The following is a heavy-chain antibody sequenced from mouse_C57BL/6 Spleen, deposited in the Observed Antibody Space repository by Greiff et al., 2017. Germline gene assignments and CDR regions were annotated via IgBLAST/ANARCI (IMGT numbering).Heavy chain of an antibody. CDR2: IYPGSGDT. D-gene: IGHD2-4*01. CDR3: ARADYDCGLDY. V-gene: IGHV1-55*01. Sequence: VQLQQSGADLVKPGASVKLSCKASGYTFTSYWITWVKQRPGQGLEWIGDIYPGSGDTNYNEKFKVKATLTVDTSSSTAYMQLSSLTYEDSAVYYCARADYDCGLDYWGQGTSVTVSS. J-gene: IGHJ4*01. CDR1: GYTFTSYW.